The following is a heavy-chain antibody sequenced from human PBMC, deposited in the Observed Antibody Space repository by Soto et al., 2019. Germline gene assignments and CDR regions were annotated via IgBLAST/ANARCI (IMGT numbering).Heavy chain of an antibody. J-gene: IGHJ4*02. CDR2: ISSSGSTI. CDR3: TRDPSPSGSYSDY. Sequence: PGGSLRLSCAASGFTFSDYYMSWIRQAPGKGLEWVSDISSSGSTIYYADSVKGRFTISRDNAKNSLYLQMNSLRAEDTAVYYCTRDPSPSGSYSDYWGQGTQITVSS. V-gene: IGHV3-11*01. D-gene: IGHD1-26*01. CDR1: GFTFSDYY.